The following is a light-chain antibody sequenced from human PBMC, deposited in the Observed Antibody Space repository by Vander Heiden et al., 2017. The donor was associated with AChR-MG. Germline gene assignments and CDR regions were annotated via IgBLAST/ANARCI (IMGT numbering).Light chain of an antibody. V-gene: IGKV1-39*01. CDR2: AAS. CDR1: QSISSY. Sequence: DIQMTQSQSSLSASVGDRVTITCRASQSISSYLNWYQQKPGKAPKLLIYAASSLQSGVPSRFSGSGSGTDFTLTISSLQPEDFATYYCQQSYSTPPTTFGQGTKVEIK. J-gene: IGKJ1*01. CDR3: QQSYSTPPTT.